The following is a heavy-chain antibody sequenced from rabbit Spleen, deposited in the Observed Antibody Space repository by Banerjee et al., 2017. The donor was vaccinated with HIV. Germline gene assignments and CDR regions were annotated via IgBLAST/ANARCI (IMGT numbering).Heavy chain of an antibody. J-gene: IGHJ6*01. V-gene: IGHV1S40*01. CDR2: IAAGVTFTS. CDR1: GFSFTYIDY. Sequence: QSLEESGGDLVKTEGSLTLTCTASGFSFTYIDYLCWVRQPPGKGPEWIACIAAGVTFTSYYATWAKGRFTCSKTSSTTVTLQMTSLTVADTATYFCARDTGSSFSSYGMDLWGPGTLVTVS. CDR3: ARDTGSSFSSYGMDL. D-gene: IGHD8-1*01.